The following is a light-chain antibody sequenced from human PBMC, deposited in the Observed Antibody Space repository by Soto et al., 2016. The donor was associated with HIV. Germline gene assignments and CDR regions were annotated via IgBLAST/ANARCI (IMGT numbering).Light chain of an antibody. J-gene: IGLJ2*01. Sequence: SSGLTQDPAVSVALGQTVRITCRGDSLRSYFPNWYQQKPGQAPVLVLFGKNNRPSGIPDRFSGSSSGDTASLTITGTQAEDEADYYCNSRDSSDNYVIFGGGTKLTVL. CDR2: GKN. CDR1: SLRSYF. CDR3: NSRDSSDNYVI. V-gene: IGLV3-19*01.